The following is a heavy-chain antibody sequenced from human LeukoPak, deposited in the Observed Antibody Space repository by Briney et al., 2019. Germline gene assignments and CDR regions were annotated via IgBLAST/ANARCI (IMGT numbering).Heavy chain of an antibody. V-gene: IGHV3-33*06. J-gene: IGHJ4*02. CDR2: IWYDGSNK. CDR3: AKEDYGSGSFDY. Sequence: PGGSLRLSCAASGFTFSSYGTPWVRQAPGKGLEWVAVIWYDGSNKYYADSVKGRFTISRDNSKNTLYLQMNSLRAEDTAVYYCAKEDYGSGSFDYWGQGTLVTVSS. CDR1: GFTFSSYG. D-gene: IGHD3-10*01.